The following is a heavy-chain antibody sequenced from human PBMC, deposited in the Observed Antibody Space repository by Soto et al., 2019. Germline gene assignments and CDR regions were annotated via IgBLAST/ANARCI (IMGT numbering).Heavy chain of an antibody. CDR1: GDTFLSND. D-gene: IGHD3-3*01. V-gene: IGHV1-8*01. CDR3: ARGAVTGITLFGVAIIGGPHYMDV. Sequence: QVQLVQSGAEVKKPGASVKVSCKASGDTFLSNDINWVRQAPGPGLEWMGWINPTSGNTGYAQKFQGRLTMTRNTSVTTAYMELSGLRSEDTAIYYCARGAVTGITLFGVAIIGGPHYMDVWGTGTTVTVSS. CDR2: INPTSGNT. J-gene: IGHJ6*03.